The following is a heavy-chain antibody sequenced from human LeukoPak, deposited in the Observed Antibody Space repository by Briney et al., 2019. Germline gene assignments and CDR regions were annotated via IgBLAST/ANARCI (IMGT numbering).Heavy chain of an antibody. CDR3: ARSEGQLGPIDY. CDR2: IYYSGST. Sequence: SETLSLTCTVSGGSISSYYWSWIRQPPGKGLEWIGYIYYSGSTNYNPSLKSRVTISVDTFKNQFSLKLSSVTAADTAVYYCARSEGQLGPIDYWGQGTLVTVSS. CDR1: GGSISSYY. D-gene: IGHD6-6*01. V-gene: IGHV4-59*08. J-gene: IGHJ4*02.